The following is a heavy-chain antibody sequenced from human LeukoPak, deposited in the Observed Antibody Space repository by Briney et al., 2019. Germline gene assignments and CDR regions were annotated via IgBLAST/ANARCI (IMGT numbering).Heavy chain of an antibody. V-gene: IGHV3-30*09. CDR3: VSPTADYPFLYYFDS. Sequence: TGGSLRLSCAASGFSFSSYSIHWVRQAPGKGLEWAAVISSDGNSKNFALSVKGRFAISRDNSKNTLFLQMSNLRSEDTALYYCVSPTADYPFLYYFDSWGQGTLVTVSS. CDR2: ISSDGNSK. CDR1: GFSFSSYS. D-gene: IGHD5-12*01. J-gene: IGHJ4*02.